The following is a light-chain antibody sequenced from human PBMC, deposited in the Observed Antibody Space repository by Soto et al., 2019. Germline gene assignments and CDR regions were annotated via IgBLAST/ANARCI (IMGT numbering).Light chain of an antibody. CDR3: QQRNNWPLT. CDR1: QDVGKF. CDR2: ETS. J-gene: IGKJ4*01. V-gene: IGKV3-11*01. Sequence: EVVLTQSPDTLSLSPGERATLSCRASQDVGKFLVWYQQKPGLSPSLVIYETSKRATDIPDRFSGSGSGTDFTLTINHLEPEDVGVYYYQQRNNWPLTFGGGTKVELK.